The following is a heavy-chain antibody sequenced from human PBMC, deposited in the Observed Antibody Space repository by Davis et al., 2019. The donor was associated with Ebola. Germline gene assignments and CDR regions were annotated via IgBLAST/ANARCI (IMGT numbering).Heavy chain of an antibody. CDR3: ARPYTDASGYNWFDP. V-gene: IGHV5-10-1*01. CDR1: GYSFTSYW. Sequence: GESLKISCKGSGYSFTSYWISWVRQMPGKGLEWMGRIDPSDSYTNYSPSFQGHVTISADKSISTAYLQWSSLKASDTAMYYCARPYTDASGYNWFDPWGQGTLVTVSS. D-gene: IGHD3-22*01. J-gene: IGHJ5*02. CDR2: IDPSDSYT.